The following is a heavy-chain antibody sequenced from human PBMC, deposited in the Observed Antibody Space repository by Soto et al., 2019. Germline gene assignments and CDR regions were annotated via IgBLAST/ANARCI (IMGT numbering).Heavy chain of an antibody. Sequence: SETLSLTCTVSGGSISSYYWSWIRQPPGKGLEWIGYIYYSGSTNYNPSLKSRVTISVDTSKNQFSLKLSSVTAADTAVYYCARVGYCSGGSCYYFDYWGQGTLVTVSS. V-gene: IGHV4-59*01. D-gene: IGHD2-15*01. CDR3: ARVGYCSGGSCYYFDY. J-gene: IGHJ4*02. CDR2: IYYSGST. CDR1: GGSISSYY.